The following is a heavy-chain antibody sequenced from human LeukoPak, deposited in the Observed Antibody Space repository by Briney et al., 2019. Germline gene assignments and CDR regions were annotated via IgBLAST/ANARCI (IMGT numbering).Heavy chain of an antibody. J-gene: IGHJ5*02. CDR3: ATAPRQYCSSPSRPNWIDP. Sequence: GGSVRLSCSACGFTFRSYAMMGLRQAPGKGREGWSDISDSSGTPYYADSVKGRFTISADNSKNPLYLQMSGLSAPDTAVYSCATAPRQYCSSPSRPNWIDPWGQGTLVTVSS. CDR2: ISDSSGTP. D-gene: IGHD2-2*01. CDR1: GFTFRSYA. V-gene: IGHV3-23*01.